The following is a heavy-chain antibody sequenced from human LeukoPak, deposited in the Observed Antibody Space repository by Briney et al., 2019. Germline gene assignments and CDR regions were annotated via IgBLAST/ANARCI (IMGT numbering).Heavy chain of an antibody. CDR1: GFTFSNYA. CDR2: ISYDGSNK. Sequence: GGSLRLSCAASGFTFSNYAMHWVRQAPGKGLEWVAVISYDGSNKYYADSVKGRFTISRDNSKSTLYLQMNSLRAEDTAVYYCAKREGSGTYYVFADWGRGTLVTVSS. V-gene: IGHV3-30-3*01. CDR3: AKREGSGTYYVFAD. J-gene: IGHJ4*02. D-gene: IGHD1-26*01.